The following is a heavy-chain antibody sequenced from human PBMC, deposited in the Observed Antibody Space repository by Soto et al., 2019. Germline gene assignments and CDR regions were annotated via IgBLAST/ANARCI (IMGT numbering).Heavy chain of an antibody. Sequence: GGSLRLSCAASGFTLSSHVMHWVRQAPGKGLEWVAVISYDGNNRYYVESVKGRFTISRDNSKNTLYLEMNSLRTEDTAVYYAARTSSVHYGMDVWGQGTTVTV. CDR1: GFTLSSHV. CDR2: ISYDGNNR. D-gene: IGHD2-2*01. V-gene: IGHV3-30*03. J-gene: IGHJ6*02. CDR3: ARTSSVHYGMDV.